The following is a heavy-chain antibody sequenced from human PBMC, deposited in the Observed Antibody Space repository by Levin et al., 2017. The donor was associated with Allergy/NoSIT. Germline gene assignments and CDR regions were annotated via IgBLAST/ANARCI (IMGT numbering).Heavy chain of an antibody. CDR3: TTDPMICRGVSWYEAFAS. CDR2: IKSSTDGGTT. Sequence: GGSLRLSCAVTGVSFSNAWMSWVRQAPGKGLEWVGRIKSSTDGGTTAYAAPVKGRFIISSDDSKNTVFLEMNSLKSEDGAVYYCTTDPMICRGVSWYEAFASGGQGTLVTVSA. J-gene: IGHJ4*02. CDR1: GVSFSNAW. V-gene: IGHV3-15*01. D-gene: IGHD2-15*01.